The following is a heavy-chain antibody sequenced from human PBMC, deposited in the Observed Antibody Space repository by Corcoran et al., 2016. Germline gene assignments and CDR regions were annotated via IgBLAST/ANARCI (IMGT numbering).Heavy chain of an antibody. CDR3: ARAKDYYYGMDV. V-gene: IGHV2-70*04. Sequence: QVTLKESGPALVKPTQTLTLTCPFSGFSLSPSGMRVRWLPHPPGEALEWLARIDWDDDKFYSTSLKTRLTISKDTSKNQVVLTMTNMDPVDTATYYCARAKDYYYGMDVWGQGTAVTVSS. CDR2: IDWDDDK. J-gene: IGHJ6*02. CDR1: GFSLSPSGMR.